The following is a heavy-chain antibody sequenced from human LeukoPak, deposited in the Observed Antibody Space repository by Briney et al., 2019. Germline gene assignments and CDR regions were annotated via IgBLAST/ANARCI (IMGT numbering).Heavy chain of an antibody. CDR3: ARNRDGYNSFDY. J-gene: IGHJ4*02. Sequence: PSETLSLTCTVSGGSISTYYWSWIRQPPGKGLEWIGYIYYSGSINYNPSLKSRVTISVDTSKNQFSLKLSSVTAADTAVYYCARNRDGYNSFDYWGQGTLVTVSS. D-gene: IGHD5-24*01. CDR1: GGSISTYY. CDR2: IYYSGSI. V-gene: IGHV4-59*08.